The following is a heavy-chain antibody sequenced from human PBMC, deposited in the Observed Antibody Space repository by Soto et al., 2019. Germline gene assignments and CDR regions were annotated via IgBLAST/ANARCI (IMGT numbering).Heavy chain of an antibody. J-gene: IGHJ5*02. Sequence: QVQLVQSGPEVKKPGSSVKVSCMASTGTFPHYALSWVRQAPGQGLEWMGGIIPVLATTTYAQKFQGRLSITADESASTAFMELSSLRSDDTAVYYCACNWGNSLKNWLATWGQGTLVTVS. CDR2: IIPVLATT. CDR1: TGTFPHYA. V-gene: IGHV1-69*01. D-gene: IGHD7-27*01. CDR3: ACNWGNSLKNWLAT.